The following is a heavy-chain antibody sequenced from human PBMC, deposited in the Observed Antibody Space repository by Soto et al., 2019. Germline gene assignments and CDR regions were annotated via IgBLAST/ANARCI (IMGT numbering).Heavy chain of an antibody. CDR3: ARLVCLLQPLDS. CDR1: GYTFTNYW. D-gene: IGHD3-16*01. CDR2: IFPRDFDV. J-gene: IGHJ5*01. Sequence: GESLKISCQTSGYTFTNYWIGWVRQMPGGGLEWLGLIFPRDFDVRYSPSFEGQVTISADRSTATAFLQWRSLAASDSALYFCARLVCLLQPLDSWGQGTPVTVSS. V-gene: IGHV5-51*01.